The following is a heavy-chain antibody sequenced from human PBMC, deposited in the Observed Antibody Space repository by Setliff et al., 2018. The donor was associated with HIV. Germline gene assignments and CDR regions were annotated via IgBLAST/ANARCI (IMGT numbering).Heavy chain of an antibody. D-gene: IGHD2-21*01. CDR2: IYSTGST. CDR1: GPSINIHY. CDR3: ARVGLAYSGDMDV. Sequence: SETLSLTCTVSGPSINIHYWSWIRQSPGKGFEWIGYIYSTGSTNYNPSLQSRLTISIDTSRNQFSLRLNSVTAADTAVYFCARVGLAYSGDMDVWGKGTTVTVSS. J-gene: IGHJ6*03. V-gene: IGHV4-59*08.